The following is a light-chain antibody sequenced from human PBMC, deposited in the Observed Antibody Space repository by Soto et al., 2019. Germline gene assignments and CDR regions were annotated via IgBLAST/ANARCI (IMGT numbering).Light chain of an antibody. CDR3: QQYGSSRT. V-gene: IGKV3-20*01. CDR1: QSVSSSY. Sequence: ELVLTQSPGTLSLSLGESATLSCRASQSVSSSYLAWYQQKPGQAPRLLISGASSRATDIPDRFSGSGSGTDFTLTISRLEPEDLAVYYCQQYGSSRTFGQGTKVEI. CDR2: GAS. J-gene: IGKJ1*01.